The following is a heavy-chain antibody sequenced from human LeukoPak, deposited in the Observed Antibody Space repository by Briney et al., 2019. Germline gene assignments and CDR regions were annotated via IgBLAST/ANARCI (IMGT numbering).Heavy chain of an antibody. CDR2: ISACNGNT. J-gene: IGHJ4*02. Sequence: VASVKVSCKASGYTFTSYGISWVRQAPGQGLEWMGWISACNGNTNYAQKLQGRVTMTTDTSTSTAYMELRSLRSDDTAVYYCARGWGIAVAGSYFDYWGQGTLVTVSS. V-gene: IGHV1-18*01. CDR1: GYTFTSYG. CDR3: ARGWGIAVAGSYFDY. D-gene: IGHD6-19*01.